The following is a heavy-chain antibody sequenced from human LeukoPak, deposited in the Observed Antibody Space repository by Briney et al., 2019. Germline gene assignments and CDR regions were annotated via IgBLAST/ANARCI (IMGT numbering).Heavy chain of an antibody. J-gene: IGHJ3*01. V-gene: IGHV3-72*01. CDR3: ARDGQQGDQSAFDV. Sequence: GGSLRLSCATSGFTFGDYHMDWVRQAPGKGLEWIGRVRNKARNYNTEYVASVEGRFTISRDASKNSLYLQMDSLKIEDTGVYFCARDGQQGDQSAFDVWGQGTTVTVSS. CDR2: VRNKARNYNT. CDR1: GFTFGDYH. D-gene: IGHD2-21*01.